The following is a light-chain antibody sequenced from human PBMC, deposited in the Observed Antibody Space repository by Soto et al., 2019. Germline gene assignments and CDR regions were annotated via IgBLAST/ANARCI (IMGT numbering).Light chain of an antibody. Sequence: EIVMTQSPATLSVSPGERATLSCRASHSVSSRLAWYQQKPGQAPRLLIYGASTRATGLPARFSGSGSGTDFTLTISSLQSEDFAVYYCQHYTSWPLTVGGGAKVEIK. J-gene: IGKJ4*01. V-gene: IGKV3-15*01. CDR2: GAS. CDR3: QHYTSWPLT. CDR1: HSVSSR.